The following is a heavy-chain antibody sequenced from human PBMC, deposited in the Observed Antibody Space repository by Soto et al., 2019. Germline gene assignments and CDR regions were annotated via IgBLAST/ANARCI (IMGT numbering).Heavy chain of an antibody. Sequence: QVQLVESGGGVVQPGRSLRLSCAASGFTFSSYAMHWVRQAPGKGLEWVAVISYDGSNKYYADSVKGRFTISRDNSKNTLYLQMNSLRAEDTAVYYCARAVTHADLIVVVPAQTIDYWGQGTLVTVSS. J-gene: IGHJ4*02. CDR3: ARAVTHADLIVVVPAQTIDY. D-gene: IGHD2-2*01. V-gene: IGHV3-30-3*01. CDR1: GFTFSSYA. CDR2: ISYDGSNK.